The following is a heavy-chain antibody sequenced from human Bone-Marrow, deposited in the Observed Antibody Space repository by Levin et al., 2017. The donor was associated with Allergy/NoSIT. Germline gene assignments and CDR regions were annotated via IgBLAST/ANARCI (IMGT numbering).Heavy chain of an antibody. Sequence: TLSLTCTFSGFSLSTSGVGVGWIRQPPGTALECLALIYWDDDKLYNPSLRSRLIITKDTSKNQVVLTMTNMDPVDTATYYCSRWTAGNLGGWFDPWGQGTLVTVPS. V-gene: IGHV2-5*02. J-gene: IGHJ5*02. D-gene: IGHD1-1*01. CDR3: SRWTAGNLGGWFDP. CDR1: GFSLSTSGVG. CDR2: IYWDDDK.